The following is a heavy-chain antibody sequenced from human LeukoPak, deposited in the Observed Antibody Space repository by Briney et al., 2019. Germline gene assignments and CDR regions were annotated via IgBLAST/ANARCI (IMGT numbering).Heavy chain of an antibody. CDR1: GGSISSYY. V-gene: IGHV4-4*07. J-gene: IGHJ6*02. Sequence: SETLSVTYTVSGGSISSYYWSWIRQPAGKGLEWIGRIYTSGSTNYNPSLKSRVTMSVDTSKNQFSLKLSSVTAADTAVYYCARDPPGDFWSGTHGMDVWGQGTTVTVSS. CDR3: ARDPPGDFWSGTHGMDV. CDR2: IYTSGST. D-gene: IGHD3-3*01.